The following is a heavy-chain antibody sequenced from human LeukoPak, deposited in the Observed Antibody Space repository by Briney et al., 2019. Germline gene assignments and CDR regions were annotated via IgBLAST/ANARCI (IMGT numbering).Heavy chain of an antibody. J-gene: IGHJ2*01. V-gene: IGHV4-59*08. D-gene: IGHD6-19*01. CDR1: GGSLSIYY. CDR3: ARHGSDWSFDL. Sequence: PSQTLSLSRTVSGGSLSIYYWSCIREPPGKGLGWLVYISDSGSTNYNPSLKSRITISIDTSKTKSSLKPGSVTAADTAVYHCARHGSDWSFDLWGRGTLVTVSS. CDR2: ISDSGST.